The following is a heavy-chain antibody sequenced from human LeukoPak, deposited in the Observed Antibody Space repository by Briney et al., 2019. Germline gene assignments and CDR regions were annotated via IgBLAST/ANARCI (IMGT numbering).Heavy chain of an antibody. CDR1: SYSIRNGYY. CDR3: ARGALDRRGQQWLVLDYYYGMDV. Sequence: SSETLSLTCNVSSYSIRNGYYWGWVRQSPGKGLEWIGSIYYTGITYYNPSLKSRVTISIDTSKNQFSLKLTSVTATDTAVYYCARGALDRRGQQWLVLDYYYGMDVWGQGTTVTVSS. V-gene: IGHV4-38-2*02. J-gene: IGHJ6*02. CDR2: IYYTGIT. D-gene: IGHD6-19*01.